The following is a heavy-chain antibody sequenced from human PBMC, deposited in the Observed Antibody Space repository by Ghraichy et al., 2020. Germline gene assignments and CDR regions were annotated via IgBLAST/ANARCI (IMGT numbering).Heavy chain of an antibody. Sequence: SQTLSLTCTVSGGSISSSSYYWGWIRQPPGKGLEWIGSIYYSGSTYYNPSLKSRVTISVDTSKNQFSLKLSSVTAADTAVYYCARQKSHIVVVPAAIGYWGQGTLVTVSS. CDR3: ARQKSHIVVVPAAIGY. CDR1: GGSISSSSYY. CDR2: IYYSGST. V-gene: IGHV4-39*01. D-gene: IGHD2-2*01. J-gene: IGHJ4*02.